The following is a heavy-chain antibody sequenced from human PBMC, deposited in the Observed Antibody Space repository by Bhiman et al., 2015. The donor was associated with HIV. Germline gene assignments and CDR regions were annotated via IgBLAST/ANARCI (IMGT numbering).Heavy chain of an antibody. CDR3: AREVNYRSTWYMITGGLNY. J-gene: IGHJ4*02. V-gene: IGHV3-23*01. CDR1: GFPINNYD. CDR2: LPADSGSP. Sequence: EVHLLESGGGFIQPGGSLRLSCAASGFPINNYDMTWVRQAPGKGLEWVSSLPADSGSPFYADSVNGRFTISRDNAKNSLYLQMNSLRTEDSAVYYCAREVNYRSTWYMITGGLNYWGQGTLVTVSS. D-gene: IGHD6-13*01.